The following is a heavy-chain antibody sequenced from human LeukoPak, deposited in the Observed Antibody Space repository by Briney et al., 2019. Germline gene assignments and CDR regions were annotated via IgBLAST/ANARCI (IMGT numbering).Heavy chain of an antibody. V-gene: IGHV1-2*02. CDR3: ARGPTLPSDVFDI. CDR1: GYTFTNYH. Sequence: ASVKVSCKASGYTFTNYHMHWVRQAPGQGLEWMGWINPKSGGTKTAQKFQGGVTMTRDTSISTVYMELSRLRSDDTAVYYCARGPTLPSDVFDIWGQGTMVTVSS. J-gene: IGHJ3*02. CDR2: INPKSGGT.